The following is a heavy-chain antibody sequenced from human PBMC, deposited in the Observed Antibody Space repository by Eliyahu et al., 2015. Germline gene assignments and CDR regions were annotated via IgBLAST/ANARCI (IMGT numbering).Heavy chain of an antibody. J-gene: IGHJ3*01. D-gene: IGHD3-10*01. Sequence: EVQLVESGGGLVQPGGSLRLSCAVFGFTXSTYSMNWVRQAPGKGLEWLSYISTAGSIIYYADSVKGRFTISRDNAKNSLYLQMNSLRDEDTALYYCARVGYYGSGSTPDTWGQGTMVTVSS. CDR3: ARVGYYGSGSTPDT. CDR2: ISTAGSII. CDR1: GFTXSTYS. V-gene: IGHV3-48*02.